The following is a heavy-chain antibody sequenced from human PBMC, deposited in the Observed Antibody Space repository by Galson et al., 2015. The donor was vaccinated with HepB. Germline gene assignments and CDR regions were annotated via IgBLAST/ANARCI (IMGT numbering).Heavy chain of an antibody. CDR1: GFTFTSSA. V-gene: IGHV1-58*01. J-gene: IGHJ6*02. Sequence: SVKVSCKASGFTFTSSAVQWVRQARGQRLEWVGWIVVGRGNTNYAQKFQERVTITRDMSTSTAYMELSSLRSEDTAVYYCAADEWEPNYGMDVWGQGTTVTVSS. CDR2: IVVGRGNT. CDR3: AADEWEPNYGMDV. D-gene: IGHD1-26*01.